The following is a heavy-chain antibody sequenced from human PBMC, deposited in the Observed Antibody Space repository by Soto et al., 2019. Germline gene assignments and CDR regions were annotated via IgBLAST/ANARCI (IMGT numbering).Heavy chain of an antibody. CDR2: INGGNGDT. CDR3: ARGYCSSTSCQYYFDY. D-gene: IGHD2-2*01. J-gene: IGHJ4*02. V-gene: IGHV1-3*01. CDR1: GYTFTGYA. Sequence: QVHLVQSEAEVKKPGASVKISCRASGYTFTGYAIHWVRQAPGQRLEWMGWINGGNGDTKYSQKFQGRVTITRDTSASTAYMDLTSLRSEDTAVYHCARGYCSSTSCQYYFDYWGQGTPVTVSS.